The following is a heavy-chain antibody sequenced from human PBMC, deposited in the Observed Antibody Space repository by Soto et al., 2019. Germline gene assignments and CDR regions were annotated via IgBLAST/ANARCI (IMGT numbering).Heavy chain of an antibody. CDR2: ISWDSFKI. Sequence: EVQLVESGGGLVQPGRSLRLSCAASGFTFNDYAMHWVRQAPGRGLEWIASISWDSFKIHYADSVKGRFTISRDNAKKSLFLQMKSLRSEDTAFYYCAKDRTIVDFWSGHYKPSYFDYWGQGTLVTVFS. CDR1: GFTFNDYA. D-gene: IGHD3-3*01. J-gene: IGHJ4*02. CDR3: AKDRTIVDFWSGHYKPSYFDY. V-gene: IGHV3-9*01.